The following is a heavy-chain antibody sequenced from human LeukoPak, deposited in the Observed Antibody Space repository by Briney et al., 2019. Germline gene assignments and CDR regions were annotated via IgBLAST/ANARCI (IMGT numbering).Heavy chain of an antibody. J-gene: IGHJ4*02. CDR2: ISSSSYI. V-gene: IGHV3-21*01. D-gene: IGHD3-22*01. Sequence: GGSLRLSCAASGFTFSSYSMNWVRQAPGKGLEWVSSISSSSYIYYADSVKGRFTISRDNAKNSLYLEMNSLRAEDTAVYYCARVGYDSSGSDCWGQGTLVTVSS. CDR1: GFTFSSYS. CDR3: ARVGYDSSGSDC.